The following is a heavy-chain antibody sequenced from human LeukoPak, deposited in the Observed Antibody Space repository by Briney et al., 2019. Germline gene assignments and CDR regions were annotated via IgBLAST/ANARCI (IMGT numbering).Heavy chain of an antibody. CDR2: ISSSSSTI. CDR1: GFTFSSYS. J-gene: IGHJ3*02. V-gene: IGHV3-48*01. CDR3: ARGRTMIVVVPDAFDI. D-gene: IGHD3-22*01. Sequence: PGRSLRLSCAASGFTFSSYSMNWVRQAPGKGLEWVSYISSSSSTIYYADSVKGRFTISRDNAKNSLYLQMNSLRAEDTAVYYCARGRTMIVVVPDAFDIWGQGTMVTVSS.